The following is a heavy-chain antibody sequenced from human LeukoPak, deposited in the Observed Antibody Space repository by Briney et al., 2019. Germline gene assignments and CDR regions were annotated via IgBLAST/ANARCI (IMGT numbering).Heavy chain of an antibody. CDR2: IYYSGST. V-gene: IGHV4-59*01. J-gene: IGHJ4*02. CDR3: ARGHYYSSDFDY. CDR1: GGSISSYS. D-gene: IGHD3-10*01. Sequence: SETLSLTCTVSGGSISSYSWSWIRQPPGKGLEWIGYIYYSGSTNYNPSLKSRVTISVDTSKNQFSLKLSSVTAADTAVYYCARGHYYSSDFDYWGQGTLVTVSS.